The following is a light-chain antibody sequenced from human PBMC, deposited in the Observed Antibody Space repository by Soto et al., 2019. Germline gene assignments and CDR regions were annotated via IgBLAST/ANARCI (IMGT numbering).Light chain of an antibody. Sequence: DIVMTQSPDSLAVSLGERATINCKSSQSVLYSSNNKNYLAWYQQRPGQPPKLLIYWASTRESVVPDRFSGSGSGTDFTLTITSLQAEDVAVYYCQQYESTPPTCGQGTKLEIK. CDR2: WAS. V-gene: IGKV4-1*01. CDR1: QSVLYSSNNKNY. J-gene: IGKJ2*01. CDR3: QQYESTPPT.